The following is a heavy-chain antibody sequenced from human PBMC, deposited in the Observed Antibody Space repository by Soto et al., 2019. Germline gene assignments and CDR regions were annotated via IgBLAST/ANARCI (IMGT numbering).Heavy chain of an antibody. D-gene: IGHD3-9*01. V-gene: IGHV3-23*01. CDR1: GLTFSSYA. CDR3: AKASYDILTGYHLNYFDY. J-gene: IGHJ4*02. Sequence: GGSLRLSCAASGLTFSSYAMSWVRQAPGKGLEWVSAISGSGGSTYYADSVKGRFTISRDNSKNTLYLQMNSLRAEDTAVYYCAKASYDILTGYHLNYFDYWGQGTLVTVSS. CDR2: ISGSGGST.